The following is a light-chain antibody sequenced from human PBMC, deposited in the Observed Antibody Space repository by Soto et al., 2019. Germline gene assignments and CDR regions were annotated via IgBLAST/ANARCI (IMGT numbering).Light chain of an antibody. V-gene: IGKV1-6*01. CDR2: GAT. Sequence: ALQMTQSPSSLSASVGDRVTITCRASQDIRTALGWYQQKPGKAPKLLIYGATTLQSGVPSRFSGSGSGTDFTLTISVLQPEDFATYYCLQDYNYPRTFGQGTKVEVK. CDR3: LQDYNYPRT. CDR1: QDIRTA. J-gene: IGKJ1*01.